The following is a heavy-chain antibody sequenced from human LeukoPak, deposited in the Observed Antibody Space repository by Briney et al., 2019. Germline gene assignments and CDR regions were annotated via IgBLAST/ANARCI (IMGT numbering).Heavy chain of an antibody. J-gene: IGHJ4*02. V-gene: IGHV3-53*05. CDR3: ARGSTAAAATGALHEY. CDR2: IYSGATT. D-gene: IGHD6-13*01. CDR1: GFTVSSNY. Sequence: GGSLRLSCAASGFTVSSNYMSWVRQAPGKGLEWVSVIYSGATTYYADSVKGRFTISRDNSKNTLYLQMNSLRSDDTAVYYCARGSTAAAATGALHEYWGQGTLVTVSS.